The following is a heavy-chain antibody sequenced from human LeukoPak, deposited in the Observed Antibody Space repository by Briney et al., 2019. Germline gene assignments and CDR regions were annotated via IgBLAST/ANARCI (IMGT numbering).Heavy chain of an antibody. CDR3: ARPRITIFGVSPWFDP. V-gene: IGHV4-39*01. Sequence: SETLSLTCTVSGGSISSSSYYWGWIRQPPGKGLEWIVSIYYRGSTYYNPSLKSQVTISVDTSKNQFSLTLSCVTAADTAVYYCARPRITIFGVSPWFDPWGQGTLVTVSS. CDR2: IYYRGST. D-gene: IGHD3-3*01. CDR1: GGSISSSSYY. J-gene: IGHJ5*02.